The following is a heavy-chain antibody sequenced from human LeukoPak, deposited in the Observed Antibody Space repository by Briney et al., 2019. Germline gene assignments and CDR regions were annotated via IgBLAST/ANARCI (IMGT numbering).Heavy chain of an antibody. CDR1: GFTFSSYW. J-gene: IGHJ4*02. CDR3: ARGPDVLRFLEWLCAFDY. V-gene: IGHV3-7*01. D-gene: IGHD3-3*01. Sequence: GGSLRLSCAASGFTFSSYWMSWVRQAPGKGLEWVANIKQDGSEKYYVDSVKGRFTISSDNAKNSLYLQMNSLRAEDTAVYYCARGPDVLRFLEWLCAFDYWGQGTLVTVSS. CDR2: IKQDGSEK.